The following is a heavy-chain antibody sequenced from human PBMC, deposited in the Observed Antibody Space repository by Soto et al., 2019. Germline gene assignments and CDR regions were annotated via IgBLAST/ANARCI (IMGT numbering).Heavy chain of an antibody. CDR1: GYTFTSYG. CDR2: ISASNGNT. Sequence: ASVKVSCKASGYTFTSYGLTWVRQAPGQGLEWMGWISASNGNTNYAQKLQGRVTMTTDTSTSTAYMELRSLRSDDTAVYYCARVVVGATNWFDPWGQGTLVTVS. J-gene: IGHJ5*02. CDR3: ARVVVGATNWFDP. D-gene: IGHD2-15*01. V-gene: IGHV1-18*01.